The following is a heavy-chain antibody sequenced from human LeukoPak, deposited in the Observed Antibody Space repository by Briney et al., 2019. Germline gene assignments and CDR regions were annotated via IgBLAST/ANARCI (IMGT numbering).Heavy chain of an antibody. CDR1: GGSFSGYY. CDR3: ARDLRGYCTNDVCNWYFDL. CDR2: IYYSGST. J-gene: IGHJ2*01. V-gene: IGHV4-30-4*08. D-gene: IGHD2-8*01. Sequence: SETLSLTCAVYGGSFSGYYWSWIRQPPGKGLEWIGYIYYSGSTYYSPSLKSRVTISVDTSKDQFSLNLYSVTATDTAVYYCARDLRGYCTNDVCNWYFDLWGRGTLVTVSS.